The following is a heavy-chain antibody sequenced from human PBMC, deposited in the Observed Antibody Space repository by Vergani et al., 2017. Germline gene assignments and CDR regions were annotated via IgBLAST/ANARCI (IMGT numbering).Heavy chain of an antibody. Sequence: EVQLVESGGGLVQPGGSLRLSCAASGFTFSSYSMNWVRQAPGKGVEWVSYISSSSSTIYYADSVKGRFTISRDNAKNSLYLQMNSLRDEDTAVYYCARDRWELGSSPYYYYGMDVWGQGTTVAVSS. CDR3: ARDRWELGSSPYYYYGMDV. CDR1: GFTFSSYS. D-gene: IGHD1-26*01. CDR2: ISSSSSTI. J-gene: IGHJ6*02. V-gene: IGHV3-48*02.